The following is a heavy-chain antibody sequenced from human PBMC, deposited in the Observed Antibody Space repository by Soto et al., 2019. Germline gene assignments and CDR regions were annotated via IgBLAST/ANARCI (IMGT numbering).Heavy chain of an antibody. CDR3: ARGLFGYDDGTHPSPDNWFDP. CDR1: RGSISSGTNY. Sequence: SETLSLTCTVSRGSISSGTNYWAWIRQPPGKGLEWIANIYYSGSTFYNPSLKSRVTISLDTSKNQFSLQLRSVTAADTAVYFCARGLFGYDDGTHPSPDNWFDPWSQGTLVTVSS. V-gene: IGHV4-39*02. D-gene: IGHD3-22*01. CDR2: IYYSGST. J-gene: IGHJ5*02.